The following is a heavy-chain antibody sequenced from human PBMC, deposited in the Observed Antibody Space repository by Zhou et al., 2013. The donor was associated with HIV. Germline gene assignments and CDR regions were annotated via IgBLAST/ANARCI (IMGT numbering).Heavy chain of an antibody. V-gene: IGHV1-69*05. CDR1: GGIVISIA. Sequence: QVQLLQSGTEVKKPGSSVTVSCKASGGIVISIAISWVRQAPGQGLEWMGGIIPIFGTANYAHKFKGRVSITTDESTRAAYMELSSLRSDDTAIYYCARGGGDRIDDAFDIWGQGTVVTVS. D-gene: IGHD3-16*01. CDR3: ARGGGDRIDDAFDI. J-gene: IGHJ3*02. CDR2: IIPIFGTA.